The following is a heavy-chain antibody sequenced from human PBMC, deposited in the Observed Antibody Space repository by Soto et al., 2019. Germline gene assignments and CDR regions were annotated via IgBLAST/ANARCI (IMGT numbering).Heavy chain of an antibody. J-gene: IGHJ6*02. CDR3: AKDLGYFDWLXYYYYGMDV. Sequence: QVQLVESGGGVVQPGRSLRLSCAASGFTFSSYGMHWVRQAPGKGLEWVAVISYDGSNKYYADSVKGRFTISRDNSKNTLYLQMNSLRAEDTAVYYCAKDLGYFDWLXYYYYGMDVWGQGTTVTVSS. V-gene: IGHV3-30*18. CDR1: GFTFSSYG. D-gene: IGHD3-9*01. CDR2: ISYDGSNK.